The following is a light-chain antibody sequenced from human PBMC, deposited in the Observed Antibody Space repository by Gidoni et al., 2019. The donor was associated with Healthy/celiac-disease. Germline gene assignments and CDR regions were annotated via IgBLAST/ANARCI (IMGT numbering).Light chain of an antibody. V-gene: IGLV3-1*01. CDR3: QAWDSSVV. J-gene: IGLJ2*01. CDR2: QDS. CDR1: KLGDKY. Sequence: SYELTQQPSVSVSPGQTASITCSGDKLGDKYACWYQQKPGQSPVLVIYQDSKRHSGIPERFSGSNSGNTATLTISETQAMDEADYYCQAWDSSVVFGGWTKLTVL.